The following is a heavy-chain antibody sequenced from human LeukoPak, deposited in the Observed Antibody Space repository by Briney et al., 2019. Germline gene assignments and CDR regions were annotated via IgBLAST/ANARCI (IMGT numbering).Heavy chain of an antibody. CDR2: ISVYNGNT. V-gene: IGHV1-18*01. CDR3: SGGTILYRDDHLDY. Sequence: AAVKVTCKASGYTFTSYDISWVRQAPAQGLEWMGWISVYNGNTNYAQKLQGRVTLTTDTSTAKAYMDLKSMRYHDTALYLYSGGTILYRDDHLDYWGQGTLVTVS. CDR1: GYTFTSYD. D-gene: IGHD2/OR15-2a*01. J-gene: IGHJ4*02.